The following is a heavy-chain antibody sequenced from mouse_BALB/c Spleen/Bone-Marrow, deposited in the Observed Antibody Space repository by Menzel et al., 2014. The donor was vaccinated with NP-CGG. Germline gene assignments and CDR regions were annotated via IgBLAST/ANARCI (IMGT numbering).Heavy chain of an antibody. D-gene: IGHD1-2*01. CDR3: ASLHYYGFFAY. Sequence: EVQVVESGGGLVQPGGSLKLSCAASGFDFSRYWMSWVRRAPGKGLEWIGEINPDSSTINYTPSLKDKFIISRDNTKNTLYLQMSKVRSEDTALYYCASLHYYGFFAYWGQGTLVTVSA. V-gene: IGHV4-1*02. CDR1: GFDFSRYW. J-gene: IGHJ3*01. CDR2: INPDSSTI.